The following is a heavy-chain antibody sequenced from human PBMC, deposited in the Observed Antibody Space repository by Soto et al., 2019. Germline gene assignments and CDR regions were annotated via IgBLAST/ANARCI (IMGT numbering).Heavy chain of an antibody. CDR3: ATIQIVPAAPTTYYYGMDV. D-gene: IGHD2-2*01. J-gene: IGHJ6*02. CDR1: GFTFSSYS. CDR2: ISSSSSYI. V-gene: IGHV3-21*01. Sequence: PGGSLRLSCAASGFTFSSYSMNWARQAPGKGLEWVSSISSSSSYIYYAGSVKGRFTISRDNAKNSLYLQMNSLRAEDTAVYYCATIQIVPAAPTTYYYGMDVWGQGTTVTVSS.